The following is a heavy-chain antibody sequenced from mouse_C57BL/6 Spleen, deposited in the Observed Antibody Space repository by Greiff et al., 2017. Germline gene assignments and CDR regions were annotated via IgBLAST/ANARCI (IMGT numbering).Heavy chain of an antibody. Sequence: EVKVVESGGGLVKPGGSLKLSCAASGFTFSSYAMSWVRQTPEKRLEWVATISDGGSYTYYPDNVKGRFTISRDNAKNNLYLQMSHLKSEDTAMYYCASGVYYGNLYYFDDWGQGTTLTVSS. V-gene: IGHV5-4*03. CDR3: ASGVYYGNLYYFDD. J-gene: IGHJ2*01. CDR1: GFTFSSYA. D-gene: IGHD2-1*01. CDR2: ISDGGSYT.